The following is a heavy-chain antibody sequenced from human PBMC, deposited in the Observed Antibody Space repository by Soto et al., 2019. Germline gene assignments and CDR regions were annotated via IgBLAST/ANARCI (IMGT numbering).Heavy chain of an antibody. CDR1: GFTFSSYG. D-gene: IGHD3-22*01. CDR2: IWYDGSNK. V-gene: IGHV3-33*01. Sequence: PGGSLRLSCAASGFTFSSYGMHWVRQAPGKGLEWVAVIWYDGSNKYYADSVKGRFTISRDNSKNTLYLQMNSLRAEDTAVYYCATGFPHYYDSSGYRFMDVWGQGTTVTVSS. CDR3: ATGFPHYYDSSGYRFMDV. J-gene: IGHJ6*02.